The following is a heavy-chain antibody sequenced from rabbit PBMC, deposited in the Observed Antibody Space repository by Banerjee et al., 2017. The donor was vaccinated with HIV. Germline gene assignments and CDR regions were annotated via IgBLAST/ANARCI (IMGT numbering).Heavy chain of an antibody. J-gene: IGHJ4*01. CDR2: IYTGSSGST. V-gene: IGHV1S40*01. D-gene: IGHD8-1*01. CDR3: ARDDAGGTYYTFNL. CDR1: GFSFSSGYD. Sequence: QSLEESGGDLVKPGGSLTLTCTASGFSFSSGYDMCWVRQAPQKGLEWIGCIYTGSSGSTYYASWAKGRFTISKTSSTTVTLQMTSLTAADTATYFCARDDAGGTYYTFNLWGQGTLVTVS.